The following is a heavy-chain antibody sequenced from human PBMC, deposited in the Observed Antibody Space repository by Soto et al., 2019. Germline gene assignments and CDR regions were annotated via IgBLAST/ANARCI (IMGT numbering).Heavy chain of an antibody. CDR2: IYYSGST. Sequence: PSETLSLTCTVSGGSISSSSYYWGWIRQPPGKGLEWIGSIYYSGSTYYNPSLKSRVTISVDTSKNQFSLKLSSVTAADTAVYYCARRLTAAGYFLDYWGQGTLVTVSS. CDR3: ARRLTAAGYFLDY. CDR1: GGSISSSSYY. D-gene: IGHD6-13*01. V-gene: IGHV4-39*01. J-gene: IGHJ4*02.